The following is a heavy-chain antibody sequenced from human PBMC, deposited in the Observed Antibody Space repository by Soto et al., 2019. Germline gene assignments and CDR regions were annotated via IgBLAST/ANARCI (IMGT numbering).Heavy chain of an antibody. CDR3: ARRSSGWYFDY. CDR2: ISGSGGST. Sequence: EVQLLESGGGLVQPGGSLRLSCAASGFTFSSYAMSWVRQAPGKGLEWVSAISGSGGSTYYADSVKGRFTISRDNSKNTRYLQMNSVRAEDTAVYYCARRSSGWYFDYWGQGTLVTVSS. J-gene: IGHJ4*02. V-gene: IGHV3-23*01. CDR1: GFTFSSYA. D-gene: IGHD6-19*01.